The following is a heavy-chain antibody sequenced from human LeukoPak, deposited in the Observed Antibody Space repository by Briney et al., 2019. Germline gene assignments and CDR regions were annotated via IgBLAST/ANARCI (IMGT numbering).Heavy chain of an antibody. CDR3: ARVCYYDSSGYCHDALDI. J-gene: IGHJ3*02. CDR2: MNPNSGNT. V-gene: IGHV1-8*03. Sequence: ASVKVSCKASGYTFTSYDINWVRQATGQGLEWMGWMNPNSGNTGYAQKFQGRVTITRNTSISTAYMELSSLRSEDTAVYYCARVCYYDSSGYCHDALDIWGQGTMVTVSS. D-gene: IGHD3-22*01. CDR1: GYTFTSYD.